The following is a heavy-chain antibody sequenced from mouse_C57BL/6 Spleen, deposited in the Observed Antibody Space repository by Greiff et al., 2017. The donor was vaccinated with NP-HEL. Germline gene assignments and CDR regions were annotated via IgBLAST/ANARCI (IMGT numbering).Heavy chain of an antibody. CDR2: IYPSDSET. CDR1: GYTFTSYW. CDR3: AITTVVARNAMDY. Sequence: QVQLQQPGAELVRPGSSVKLSCKASGYTFTSYWMDWVKQRPGQGLDWIGNIYPSDSETHYNQKFKDKATLTVDKSSSTAYMQLSSLTSEDSAVYYCAITTVVARNAMDYWGQGTSVTVSS. V-gene: IGHV1-61*01. J-gene: IGHJ4*01. D-gene: IGHD1-1*01.